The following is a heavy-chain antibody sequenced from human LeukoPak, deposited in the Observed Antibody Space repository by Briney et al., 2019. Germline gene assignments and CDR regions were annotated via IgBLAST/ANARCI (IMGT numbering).Heavy chain of an antibody. Sequence: SETLSLTCTGSGDSISNYYWSWLRQPPGKGLEWIGYTYYSESASYNTSLKSRVTISVDTSKNQFSLKLSSVTAADTAVYCCARGGVYFDFWGQGTLVTVSS. V-gene: IGHV4-59*01. CDR3: ARGGVYFDF. CDR2: TYYSESA. J-gene: IGHJ4*02. D-gene: IGHD2-8*01. CDR1: GDSISNYY.